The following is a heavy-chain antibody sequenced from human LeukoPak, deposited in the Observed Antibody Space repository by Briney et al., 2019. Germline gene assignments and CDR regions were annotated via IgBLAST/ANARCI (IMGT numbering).Heavy chain of an antibody. J-gene: IGHJ6*03. CDR3: ARVGRVSIYPSYMDV. CDR2: ISDDGRDT. CDR1: GFTFSTFP. Sequence: GGSLRLSCEASGFTFSTFPMHWVRQTPDKRLEWVAVISDDGRDTYYADSVKGRFTISRDNSKNTLYLQMNSLSPEDTAVAYCARVGRVSIYPSYMDVWGKGTTVTVSS. V-gene: IGHV3-30*04. D-gene: IGHD6-6*01.